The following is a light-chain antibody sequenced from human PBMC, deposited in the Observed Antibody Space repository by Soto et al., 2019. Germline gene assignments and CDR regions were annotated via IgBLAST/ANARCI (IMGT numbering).Light chain of an antibody. CDR1: QSVSSN. CDR2: GAS. CDR3: QQYNNWPQA. Sequence: EIVMTQSPATLSVSPGERATLSCRASQSVSSNLAWYQQKPGQAPRLLIYGASTRATGIPARFSGSGSGTEFTLTISSLQSEDFAVYYCQQYNNWPQAFGQGIKVELK. V-gene: IGKV3-15*01. J-gene: IGKJ1*01.